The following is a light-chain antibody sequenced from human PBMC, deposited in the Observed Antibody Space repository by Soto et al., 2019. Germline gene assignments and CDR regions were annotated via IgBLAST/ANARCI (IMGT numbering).Light chain of an antibody. Sequence: DIVMTPSPLSLPVTPGEPASISCRSSQSLLHNNGYNYLDWYLQKPGQSPQLLIYLGSNRASGVPDRFSGSGSGTDFTLKISRVEAEDVGVYYCMQTLQTWTFGQGTKVEIK. CDR2: LGS. CDR1: QSLLHNNGYNY. J-gene: IGKJ1*01. V-gene: IGKV2-28*01. CDR3: MQTLQTWT.